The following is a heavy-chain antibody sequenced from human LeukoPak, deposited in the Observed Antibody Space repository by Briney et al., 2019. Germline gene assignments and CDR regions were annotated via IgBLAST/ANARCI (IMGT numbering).Heavy chain of an antibody. CDR2: TYYRSKWNN. CDR3: ARGRYSGFDL. V-gene: IGHV6-1*01. CDR1: GDSVSTNSVA. Sequence: SQTLSLTCAISGDSVSTNSVAWNWIRQSPSRGLEWLGRTYYRSKWNNDYAVSVKSRITINPDTSKDQFSLQLNSVTPDDTALYYCARGRYSGFDLWGQGTMVTVPS. J-gene: IGHJ3*01. D-gene: IGHD2-15*01.